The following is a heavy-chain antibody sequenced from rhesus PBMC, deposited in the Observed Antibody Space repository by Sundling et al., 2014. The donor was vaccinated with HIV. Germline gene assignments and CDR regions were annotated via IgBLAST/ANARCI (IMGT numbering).Heavy chain of an antibody. V-gene: IGHV4-169*01. CDR3: ARRLLGSFDY. Sequence: QLQLQESGPGLVKPSETLSLTCAVSGGSISGYYWSWIRQAPGKGLEWIGFIFGSSGRTNYNPSLQSRVTLSVDTSKNEISLKLTSVTAADTAVYYCARRLLGSFDYWGQGVLVTVSS. CDR2: IFGSSGRT. CDR1: GGSISGYY. J-gene: IGHJ4*01. D-gene: IGHD3-34*01.